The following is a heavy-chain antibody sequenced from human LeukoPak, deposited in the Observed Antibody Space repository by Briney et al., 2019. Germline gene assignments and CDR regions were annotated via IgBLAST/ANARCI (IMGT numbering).Heavy chain of an antibody. Sequence: SETLSLTCTVSGGSISSHYWSWLRQPPGKGLEWTGYIYYSGSTNYNPSLKSRVTISVDTSKNQFSLKLSSVTAADTAVYYCARGQTYYDFWSGYQAYYYMDVWGKGTTVTVSS. CDR3: ARGQTYYDFWSGYQAYYYMDV. J-gene: IGHJ6*03. CDR1: GGSISSHY. CDR2: IYYSGST. V-gene: IGHV4-59*11. D-gene: IGHD3-3*01.